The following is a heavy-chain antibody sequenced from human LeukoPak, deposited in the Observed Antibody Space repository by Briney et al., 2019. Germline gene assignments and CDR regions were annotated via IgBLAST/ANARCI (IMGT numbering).Heavy chain of an antibody. CDR2: ISGSGSDI. D-gene: IGHD2-21*01. CDR1: GFSISVSEFSISDSY. V-gene: IGHV3-11*01. CDR3: AKAPVTSCRGAYCYPFDS. Sequence: KPGGSLRLSCVVSGFSISVSEFSISDSYMTWIRQTPGKGLEWLAYISGSGSDIYFAYSVRGRFTISRDNSKNTLYLQMNSLRAEDAAVYFCAKAPVTSCRGAYCYPFDSWGQGTLVTVSS. J-gene: IGHJ4*02.